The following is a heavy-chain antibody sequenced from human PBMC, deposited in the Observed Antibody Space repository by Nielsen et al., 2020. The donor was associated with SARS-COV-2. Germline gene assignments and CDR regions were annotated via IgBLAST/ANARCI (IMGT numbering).Heavy chain of an antibody. CDR2: ISYDGSNK. CDR1: GFTFSSYG. Sequence: GGSLRLSCAASGFTFSSYGMHWVRQAPGKGLEWVAVISYDGSNKYYADSVKGRFTISRDNSKNTLYLQMNSLRAEDTAVYYCARPGIAAAEDIWGQGTMVTVSS. V-gene: IGHV3-30*03. J-gene: IGHJ3*02. D-gene: IGHD6-13*01. CDR3: ARPGIAAAEDI.